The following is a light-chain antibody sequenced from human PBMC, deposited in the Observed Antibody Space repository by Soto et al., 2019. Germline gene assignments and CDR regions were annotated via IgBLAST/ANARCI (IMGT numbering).Light chain of an antibody. CDR1: RSVSSY. CDR2: DAS. CDR3: QQLTDWPPQWT. V-gene: IGKV3-11*01. Sequence: EIVLTQSRATLSLSPGESATLSCRASRSVSSYLAWYQQKPGQAPRLLIYDASSRATGIPARFSGSGSGTDFTLTISSLEPEDFAVYYCQQLTDWPPQWTFGQGTKVDIK. J-gene: IGKJ1*01.